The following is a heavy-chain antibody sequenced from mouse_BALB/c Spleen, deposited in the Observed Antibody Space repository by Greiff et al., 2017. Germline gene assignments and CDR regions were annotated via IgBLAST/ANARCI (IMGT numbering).Heavy chain of an antibody. CDR3: ASPTVIAWFAD. D-gene: IGHD2-4*01. CDR2: ISSGNSTI. Sequence: EVQLVESGGGLVQPGGSRKLSCAASGFTFSSFGMHWVRQAPEKRLEWVAYISSGNSTIYYADTVKGRFTITRDNPKNTLFLQMTSLRSEDTAMYYCASPTVIAWFADWGQGTLVTGSA. V-gene: IGHV5-17*02. CDR1: GFTFSSFG. J-gene: IGHJ3*01.